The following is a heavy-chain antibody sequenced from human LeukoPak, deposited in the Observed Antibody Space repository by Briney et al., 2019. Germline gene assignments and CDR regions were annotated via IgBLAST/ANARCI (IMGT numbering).Heavy chain of an antibody. V-gene: IGHV1-18*04. CDR2: ISAYNGNT. CDR3: ARVRFLEWPDFDY. CDR1: GYTFTGYY. J-gene: IGHJ4*02. D-gene: IGHD3-3*01. Sequence: ASVKVSCKASGYTFTGYYMHWVRQAPGQGLEWMGWISAYNGNTNYAQKLQGRVTMTTDTSTSTAYMELRSLRSDDTAVYYCARVRFLEWPDFDYWGQGTLVTVSS.